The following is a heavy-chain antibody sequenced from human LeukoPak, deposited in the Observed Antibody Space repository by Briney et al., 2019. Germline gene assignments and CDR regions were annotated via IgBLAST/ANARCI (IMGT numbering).Heavy chain of an antibody. CDR2: ISSDGSSK. V-gene: IGHV3-30*04. J-gene: IGHJ4*02. CDR3: ARAWDYYGSGSYPDY. CDR1: GFTFSNYA. D-gene: IGHD3-10*01. Sequence: PGRSLRLSCAASGFTFSNYAMHWVRQAPGKGLEWVAVISSDGSSKYYTASVKDRFTISRDNSKNTLYLQMNSLRPEDTAVYYCARAWDYYGSGSYPDYWGQGTLVTVSS.